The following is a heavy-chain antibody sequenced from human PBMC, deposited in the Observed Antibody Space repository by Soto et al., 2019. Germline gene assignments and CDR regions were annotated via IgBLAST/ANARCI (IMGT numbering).Heavy chain of an antibody. J-gene: IGHJ6*02. CDR1: GGTFSSYA. Sequence: ASVKVSCKASGGTFSSYAISWVRQAPGQGLEWMGGIIPIFGTANYAQKFQGRVTITADESTSTAYMELRSLRSDDTAVYYCARVWGAFVVVPRYYGMDVWGQGTTVTVSS. V-gene: IGHV1-69*13. CDR3: ARVWGAFVVVPRYYGMDV. D-gene: IGHD2-2*01. CDR2: IIPIFGTA.